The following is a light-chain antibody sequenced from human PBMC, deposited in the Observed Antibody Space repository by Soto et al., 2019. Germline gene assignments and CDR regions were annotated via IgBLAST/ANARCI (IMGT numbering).Light chain of an antibody. CDR3: QQRFKWQVT. CDR1: QTISSY. V-gene: IGKV3-11*01. J-gene: IGKJ5*01. CDR2: GAS. Sequence: EIVLTQSPDSLSLSPGERATLSCRASQTISSYLLWYQQKPGQAPRLLMYGASIRATGIPARFSGSGSGTDFTLTISSLEPEDFAVYYCQQRFKWQVTFGQGTRLEIK.